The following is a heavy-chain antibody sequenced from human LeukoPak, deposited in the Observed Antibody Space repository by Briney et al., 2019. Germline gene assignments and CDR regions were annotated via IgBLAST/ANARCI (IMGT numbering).Heavy chain of an antibody. CDR2: ISTYNGNT. V-gene: IGHV1-18*01. CDR3: ARAPGERSGFFLDY. D-gene: IGHD3-3*01. Sequence: SVKVSCKASGYTFTSYGISWVRQAPGQGLEWMGWISTYNGNTNYTQKLQGRVTMTTDTSTSTAYMELRSLRSDDTAVYYCARAPGERSGFFLDYWGQGTLVTVSS. J-gene: IGHJ4*02. CDR1: GYTFTSYG.